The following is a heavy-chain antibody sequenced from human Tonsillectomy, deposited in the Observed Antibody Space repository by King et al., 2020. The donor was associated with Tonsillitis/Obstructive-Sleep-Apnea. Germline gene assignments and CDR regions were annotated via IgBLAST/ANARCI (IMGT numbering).Heavy chain of an antibody. CDR2: INHSGST. V-gene: IGHV4-34*01. J-gene: IGHJ4*02. D-gene: IGHD2-8*01. Sequence: VQLQQWGAGLLKPSETLSLTCAVYGESFSGYYWSWIRQPPGKGLEWIGEINHSGSTNYNPSLKSRVTISVDTYKNQFSLKLSSVTAADTAVYYCARGIVLMVYATFDYWGQGTLVTVSS. CDR3: ARGIVLMVYATFDY. CDR1: GESFSGYY.